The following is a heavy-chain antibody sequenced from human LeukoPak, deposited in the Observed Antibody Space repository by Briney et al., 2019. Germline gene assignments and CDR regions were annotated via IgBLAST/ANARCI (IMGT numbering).Heavy chain of an antibody. Sequence: PSEALSLTCTVSGGSISSSSYYWGWIRQPPGKGLEWIGSIYYSGSTYYNPSLKSRVTICVDTSKNQFSLKLSSVTAADTAVYYCASKGATYSSSWYYFDYWGQGTLVTVSS. CDR1: GGSISSSSYY. V-gene: IGHV4-39*01. J-gene: IGHJ4*02. CDR2: IYYSGST. CDR3: ASKGATYSSSWYYFDY. D-gene: IGHD6-13*01.